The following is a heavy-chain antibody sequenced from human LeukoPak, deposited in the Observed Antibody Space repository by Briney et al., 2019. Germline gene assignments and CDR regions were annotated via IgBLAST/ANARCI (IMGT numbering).Heavy chain of an antibody. CDR1: GGTFSSYA. CDR2: INPNSGGT. CDR3: ARSTSVWPPDLYRLDY. D-gene: IGHD1-14*01. Sequence: ASVKVSCTASGGTFSSYAISWVRQAPGQGLEWMGRINPNSGGTNYAQKFQGRVTMTRDTSISTAYMELSRLRSDDTAVYYCARSTSVWPPDLYRLDYWGQGTLVTVSS. J-gene: IGHJ4*02. V-gene: IGHV1-2*06.